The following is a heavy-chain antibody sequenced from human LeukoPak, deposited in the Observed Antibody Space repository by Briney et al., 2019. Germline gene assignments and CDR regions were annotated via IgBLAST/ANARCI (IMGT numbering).Heavy chain of an antibody. Sequence: GGSLRLSCAASGFTFSNSAMSWVRQAPGKGLEWVSAISGSGGNTYYADSVKGRFTISKDNSRDTLYLQMNSLRAEDTAIYYCAKDLGAGGGSVFDYWGQGTLVTVSS. CDR2: ISGSGGNT. V-gene: IGHV3-23*01. D-gene: IGHD3-10*01. J-gene: IGHJ4*02. CDR3: AKDLGAGGGSVFDY. CDR1: GFTFSNSA.